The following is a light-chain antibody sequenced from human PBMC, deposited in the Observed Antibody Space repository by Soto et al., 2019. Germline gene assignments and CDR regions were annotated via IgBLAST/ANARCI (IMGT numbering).Light chain of an antibody. J-gene: IGLJ3*02. V-gene: IGLV1-40*01. Sequence: QSVLTQPPSVSGAPGQRVTMSCTGSSSNIGAGSDVHWYQQLPGTAPKLLIYGNNNRPSGVPDRFSASKSGTSASLAITGLQAEDEADYYCQSYDTSLSKDGVFGGGTKLTVL. CDR2: GNN. CDR3: QSYDTSLSKDGV. CDR1: SSNIGAGSD.